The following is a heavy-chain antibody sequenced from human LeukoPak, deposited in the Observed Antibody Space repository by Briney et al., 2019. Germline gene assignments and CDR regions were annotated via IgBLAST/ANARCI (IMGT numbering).Heavy chain of an antibody. CDR3: ARDGITMVRGVFDI. CDR2: ISYDGSNK. Sequence: GGSLRLSCAASGFTFSSYAMHWVRQAPGKGLEWVAVISYDGSNKYYADSVKGRFTISRDNSKNTLYLQMNSLRAEDTAVYYCARDGITMVRGVFDIWGQGTLVTVSS. CDR1: GFTFSSYA. V-gene: IGHV3-30-3*01. D-gene: IGHD3-10*01. J-gene: IGHJ3*02.